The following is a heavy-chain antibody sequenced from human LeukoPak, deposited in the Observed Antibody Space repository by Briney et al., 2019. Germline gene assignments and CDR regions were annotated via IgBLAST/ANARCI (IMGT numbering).Heavy chain of an antibody. CDR1: GVSISSSNSY. CDR2: INHSGST. Sequence: PSETLSLTCTVSGVSISSSNSYWGWIRQPPGKGLEWIGEINHSGSTNYNPSLKSRVTISVDTSKNQFSLKLSSVTAADTAVYYCASRTTVTQFDYWGQGTLVTVSS. V-gene: IGHV4-39*07. D-gene: IGHD4-17*01. CDR3: ASRTTVTQFDY. J-gene: IGHJ4*02.